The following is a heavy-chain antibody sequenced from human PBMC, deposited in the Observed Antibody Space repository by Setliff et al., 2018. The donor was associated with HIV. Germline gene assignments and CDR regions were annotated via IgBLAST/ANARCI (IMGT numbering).Heavy chain of an antibody. CDR3: ARVHYSWDSFDY. V-gene: IGHV4-59*08. CDR2: IYYSGST. J-gene: IGHJ4*02. Sequence: PSETLSLTCTVSGGSISRYYWSWIRQPPGKGLEWIGYIYYSGSTYYNPSLKSRATISVDTSKNQFSLKLSSVTAADTAVYFCARVHYSWDSFDYWGQGTLVTVSS. D-gene: IGHD2-15*01. CDR1: GGSISRYY.